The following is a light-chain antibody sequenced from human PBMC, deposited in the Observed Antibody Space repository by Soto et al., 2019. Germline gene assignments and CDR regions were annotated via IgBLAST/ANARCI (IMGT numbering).Light chain of an antibody. CDR3: QQYSAYWT. CDR2: TAS. J-gene: IGKJ1*01. CDR1: QSINAW. V-gene: IGKV1-5*03. Sequence: DIQMAQSPSTLSASVGDRVTISCRASQSINAWLAWYQQKPGKAPKLLIHTASTLEDGVPSRFSGSGSGTEFTLTISSLQPDDFATYYYQQYSAYWTFGQGTKVEI.